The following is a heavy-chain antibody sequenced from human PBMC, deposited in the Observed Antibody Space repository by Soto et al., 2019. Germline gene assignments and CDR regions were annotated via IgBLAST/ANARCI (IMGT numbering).Heavy chain of an antibody. CDR3: ARDDSSSWGKADY. CDR1: GYTFTNYG. Sequence: QVQLVQSGAEVKKPGASVKVSCKASGYTFTNYGFSWVRQAPGQWLEWMGWISAYNGNTNYAQKLQGRVTMTTDTSTSTGYMELMSLRSDDTAIYYCARDDSSSWGKADYWGQGPLVTVSS. V-gene: IGHV1-18*04. D-gene: IGHD6-13*01. J-gene: IGHJ4*02. CDR2: ISAYNGNT.